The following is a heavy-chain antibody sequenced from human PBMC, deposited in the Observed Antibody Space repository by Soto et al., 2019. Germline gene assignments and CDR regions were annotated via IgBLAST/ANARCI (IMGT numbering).Heavy chain of an antibody. CDR2: IGSGGVSK. J-gene: IGHJ4*02. Sequence: GGSLRLSCAASGFTFSSYAMSWVRQAPGEGLEWVSAIGSGGVSKYYADSVKGRFTISRDNSKNTQSLQMNSLRAEDTAIYYCAKVMVFGVVITTPFDYWGQGILVTVSS. D-gene: IGHD3-3*01. V-gene: IGHV3-23*01. CDR3: AKVMVFGVVITTPFDY. CDR1: GFTFSSYA.